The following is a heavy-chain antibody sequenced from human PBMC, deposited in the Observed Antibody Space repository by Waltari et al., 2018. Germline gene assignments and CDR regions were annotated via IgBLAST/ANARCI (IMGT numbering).Heavy chain of an antibody. D-gene: IGHD1-26*01. CDR2: VYSSGST. Sequence: QVQLQESGPGLVKPSQTLSLTCTVSGVSINRGSDYWTWIRQPAGKGLEYIGRVYSSGSTNYNPSLKSRVTISLDTSKNHFSLNLTSVTAADTAFYYCARGTSGSRGYGFDIWGQGTMVSVSS. V-gene: IGHV4-61*02. J-gene: IGHJ3*02. CDR1: GVSINRGSDY. CDR3: ARGTSGSRGYGFDI.